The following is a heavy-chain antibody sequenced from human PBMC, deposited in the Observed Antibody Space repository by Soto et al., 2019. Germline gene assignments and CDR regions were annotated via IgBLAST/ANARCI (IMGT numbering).Heavy chain of an antibody. V-gene: IGHV4-31*03. CDR2: IYYSGST. J-gene: IGHJ3*02. CDR1: GCSISSGGYY. CDR3: ARWTVTYYYDSSAFDI. D-gene: IGHD3-22*01. Sequence: QVQLQESGPGLVKPSQTLSLTCTVSGCSISSGGYYWSWIRQHPGKGLEWIGYIYYSGSTYYNPSLKSRVTISVDTSKNQFSLKLSSVTAADTAVYYCARWTVTYYYDSSAFDIWGQGTMVTVSS.